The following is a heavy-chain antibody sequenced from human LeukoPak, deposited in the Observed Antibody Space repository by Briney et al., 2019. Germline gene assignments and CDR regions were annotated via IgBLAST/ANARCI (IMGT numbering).Heavy chain of an antibody. J-gene: IGHJ3*02. CDR3: AREGSDAFDI. Sequence: GSLRLSCAASRFTFSNYEMNWVRQAPGKGLEWVSSSGNTIYYADSVKGRFTISRDNAKNSLYLQMNSPRAEDTAVYYCAREGSDAFDIWGQGTMVTVSS. CDR1: RFTFSNYE. V-gene: IGHV3-48*03. CDR2: SSGNTI.